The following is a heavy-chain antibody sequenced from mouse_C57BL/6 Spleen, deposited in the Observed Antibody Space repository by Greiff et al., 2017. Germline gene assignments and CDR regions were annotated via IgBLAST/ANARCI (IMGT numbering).Heavy chain of an antibody. CDR1: GYTFTSYW. CDR3: AGVYYGSSYDYYAMDY. Sequence: VQLQQPGTELVKPGASVKLSCKASGYTFTSYWMHWVKQRPGQGLEWIGNINPSNGGTNYNEKFKSKATLTVDKSSSTAYMQLSSLTSEDSAVYYCAGVYYGSSYDYYAMDYWGQGTSVTVSS. D-gene: IGHD1-1*01. V-gene: IGHV1-53*01. J-gene: IGHJ4*01. CDR2: INPSNGGT.